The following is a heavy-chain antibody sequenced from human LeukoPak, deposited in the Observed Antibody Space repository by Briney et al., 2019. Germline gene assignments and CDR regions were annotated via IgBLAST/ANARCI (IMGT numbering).Heavy chain of an antibody. D-gene: IGHD2-2*01. Sequence: GGSLRLSCAASVFTFSSYAMRWVRQAPGKRLERVAVISYDGSNKYYADSVKGRFTISRDNSKNTLYLQMNSLRAEDTAVYYCARDPYCSSTSCYHYFDYWGQGTLVTVSS. CDR2: ISYDGSNK. CDR3: ARDPYCSSTSCYHYFDY. CDR1: VFTFSSYA. J-gene: IGHJ4*02. V-gene: IGHV3-30-3*01.